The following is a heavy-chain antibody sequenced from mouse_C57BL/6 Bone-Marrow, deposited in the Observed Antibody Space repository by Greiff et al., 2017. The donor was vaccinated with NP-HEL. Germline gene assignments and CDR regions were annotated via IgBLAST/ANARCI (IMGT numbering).Heavy chain of an antibody. Sequence: DVHLVESGEGLVKPGGSLKLSCAASGFTFSSYAMSWVRQTPEKRLEWVAYISSGGDYIYYVDTVKGRFTISRDNARNTLYLQMSSLKSEDTAMYYCTRETNGNYFYYCDYWGQGTTLTVSS. CDR2: ISSGGDYI. V-gene: IGHV5-9-1*02. CDR1: GFTFSSYA. J-gene: IGHJ2*01. D-gene: IGHD2-1*01. CDR3: TRETNGNYFYYCDY.